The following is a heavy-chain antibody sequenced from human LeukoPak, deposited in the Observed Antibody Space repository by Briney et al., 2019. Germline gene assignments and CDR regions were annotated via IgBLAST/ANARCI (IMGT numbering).Heavy chain of an antibody. CDR2: IYPGDSDT. Sequence: GESLKISCKGSGYSFTSYWIGGVRQMPGKGLEWMGIIYPGDSDTRYSPSFQGQVTISADKSISTAYLQWSSLKASDTAMYYCARAAPFYDSSGYYYPDAFDIWGQGTMVTVSS. CDR3: ARAAPFYDSSGYYYPDAFDI. CDR1: GYSFTSYW. J-gene: IGHJ3*02. V-gene: IGHV5-51*01. D-gene: IGHD3-22*01.